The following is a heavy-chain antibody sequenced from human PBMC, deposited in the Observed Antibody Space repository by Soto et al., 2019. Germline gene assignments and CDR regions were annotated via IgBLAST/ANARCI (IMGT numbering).Heavy chain of an antibody. D-gene: IGHD3-10*01. Sequence: QITLKESGPTLVKPTQTLTLTCTFSGFSLSTSGVGVAWIRQPPGKALEWLALIYWDDDKRYSPSLKSRLTITKDTYKNQVVLIMMNMDPVDTATYYCAHLSRVVRGFYYYYYGMDVWGQGTTVTVSS. CDR3: AHLSRVVRGFYYYYYGMDV. V-gene: IGHV2-5*02. CDR1: GFSLSTSGVG. J-gene: IGHJ6*02. CDR2: IYWDDDK.